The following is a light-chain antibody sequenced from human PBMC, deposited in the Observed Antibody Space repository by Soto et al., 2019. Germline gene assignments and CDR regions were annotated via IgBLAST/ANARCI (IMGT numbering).Light chain of an antibody. J-gene: IGKJ4*01. CDR3: QQRRNWPLT. CDR2: DAS. V-gene: IGKV3-11*01. CDR1: QSVSRY. Sequence: EVVLTQSPATLSLSPGERATLSCRASQSVSRYLAWYQQKPGQAPRLLIYDASTRATGIPARFSGGGSGTDFTLTISNLEPEDFAVYYCQQRRNWPLTVGGGTKVDIK.